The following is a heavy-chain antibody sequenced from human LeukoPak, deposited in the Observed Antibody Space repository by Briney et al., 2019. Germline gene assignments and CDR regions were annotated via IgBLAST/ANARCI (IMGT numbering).Heavy chain of an antibody. Sequence: SQTLSLTCTVSGGSISSGGYYWSWIRQPPGKGLEWIGYIYYSGSTNYNPSLKSRVTISVDTSKNQFSLKLSSVTAADTAVYYCARDLRSSSFGEFNYWGQGTLVTVSS. CDR2: IYYSGST. J-gene: IGHJ4*02. CDR3: ARDLRSSSFGEFNY. V-gene: IGHV4-61*08. D-gene: IGHD3-10*01. CDR1: GGSISSGGYY.